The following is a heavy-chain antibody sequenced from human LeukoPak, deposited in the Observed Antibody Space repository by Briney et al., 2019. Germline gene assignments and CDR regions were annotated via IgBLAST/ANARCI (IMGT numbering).Heavy chain of an antibody. CDR1: GYTLTELS. V-gene: IGHV1-24*01. Sequence: GASVKVSCKVSGYTLTELSMHWVRQAPGKGLEWMGGFDPEDGETFYAQKFQGRVTMTEDTSTDTAYMELSSLRSEDTAVYYCARGNLMVRGVMSRVSAFGYWGQGNLVTVSS. D-gene: IGHD3-10*01. J-gene: IGHJ4*02. CDR2: FDPEDGET. CDR3: ARGNLMVRGVMSRVSAFGY.